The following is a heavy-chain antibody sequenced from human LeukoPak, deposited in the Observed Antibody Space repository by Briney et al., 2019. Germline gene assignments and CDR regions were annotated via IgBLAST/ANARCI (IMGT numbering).Heavy chain of an antibody. CDR2: ISYDGSNK. Sequence: VAVISYDGSNKYYADTVKGRFTISRDNSKNTLYLQMNSLRAEDTAVYYCAKDDNDYGDYADYYYYGMDVWGQGTTVTVSS. V-gene: IGHV3-30*18. J-gene: IGHJ6*02. CDR3: AKDDNDYGDYADYYYYGMDV. D-gene: IGHD4-17*01.